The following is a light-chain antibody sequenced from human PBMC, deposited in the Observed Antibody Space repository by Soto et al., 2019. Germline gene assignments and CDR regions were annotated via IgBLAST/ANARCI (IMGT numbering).Light chain of an antibody. CDR2: ATS. J-gene: IGKJ1*01. Sequence: DIQMTQSPSSLSASVGDRVSITCRASQDIRSYLNWYQQKPGKAPELLIYATSNLQSGVPPRFSASGSGTDFTLTISSLQPADLATYYCQLGYRTQWTSGQGTKVEIK. V-gene: IGKV1-39*01. CDR3: QLGYRTQWT. CDR1: QDIRSY.